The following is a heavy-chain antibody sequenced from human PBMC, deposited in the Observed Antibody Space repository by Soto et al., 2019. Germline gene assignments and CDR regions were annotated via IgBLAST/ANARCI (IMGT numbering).Heavy chain of an antibody. CDR3: ARRPENFWSGYPEAFDY. CDR2: IWSDGTKK. J-gene: IGHJ4*02. V-gene: IGHV3-33*01. CDR1: GFAFSNYG. D-gene: IGHD3-3*01. Sequence: GSLRLSCTASGFAFSNYGIHWVRQAPGRGLEWVAVIWSDGTKKFYAGSVRGRFTISRDNSKNTIYLQMNSLRADDTGVYYCARRPENFWSGYPEAFDYWGPGTLVTVSS.